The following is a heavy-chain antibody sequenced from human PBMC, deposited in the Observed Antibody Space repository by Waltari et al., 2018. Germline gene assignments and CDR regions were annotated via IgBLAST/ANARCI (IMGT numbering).Heavy chain of an antibody. CDR2: ISGSGGST. CDR1: GFTFSSYA. D-gene: IGHD3-10*01. CDR3: AKDRVRGVIPRVGYYGMDV. V-gene: IGHV3-23*01. J-gene: IGHJ6*02. Sequence: EVQLLESGGGLVQPGGSLRLSCAASGFTFSSYAMRWVRQAPGKGLEWVSAISGSGGSTYYADAVKGRFTISRDNSKNTLYLQMNSLRAEDTAVYYCAKDRVRGVIPRVGYYGMDVWGQGTTVTVSS.